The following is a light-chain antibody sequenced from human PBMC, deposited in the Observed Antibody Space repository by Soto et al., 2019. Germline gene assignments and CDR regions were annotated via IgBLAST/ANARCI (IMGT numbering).Light chain of an antibody. CDR1: QNVLYSSNKNY. CDR2: WAS. Sequence: DIVMTQSPDSLAVSLGERATINCTSSQNVLYSSNKNYLAWFQQKPGQPPKLLIYWASTRESGVPDRFSGSGAGTDFTLTISSLQAEDVAVYYCQQYDSTPWTFGQGTKVEIK. J-gene: IGKJ1*01. V-gene: IGKV4-1*01. CDR3: QQYDSTPWT.